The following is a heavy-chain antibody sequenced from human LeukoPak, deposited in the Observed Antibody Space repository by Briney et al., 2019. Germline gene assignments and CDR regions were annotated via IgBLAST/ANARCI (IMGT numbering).Heavy chain of an antibody. Sequence: GGSLRLSCAASGFIFSDYYMGWIRQAPGRGLEWVSYITDSGSKIYYTDSVKGRFTMSRDNAKKSLYLQMNSLRAEDTAVYYCARAKFDSSGYYYRGSDIWGQGTMVTVSS. D-gene: IGHD3-22*01. J-gene: IGHJ3*02. CDR2: ITDSGSKI. CDR1: GFIFSDYY. V-gene: IGHV3-11*04. CDR3: ARAKFDSSGYYYRGSDI.